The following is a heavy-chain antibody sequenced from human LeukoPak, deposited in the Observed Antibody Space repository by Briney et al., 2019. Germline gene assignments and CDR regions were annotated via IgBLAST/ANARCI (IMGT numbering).Heavy chain of an antibody. J-gene: IGHJ4*02. D-gene: IGHD3-10*01. V-gene: IGHV3-23*01. CDR1: GFTFSSYG. CDR2: ISGSGGST. Sequence: GGSLRLSCAASGFTFSSYGMSWVRQAPGKGLEWVSAISGSGGSTYYADSVKGRFTISRDNSKNTLYLQMNSLRAEDTAVYYCAKDLSWYYGSGSYYNWGQGTLVTVSS. CDR3: AKDLSWYYGSGSYYN.